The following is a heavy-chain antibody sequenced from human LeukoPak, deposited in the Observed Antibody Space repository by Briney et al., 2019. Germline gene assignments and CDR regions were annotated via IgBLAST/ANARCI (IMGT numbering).Heavy chain of an antibody. CDR2: IKEDGSEK. Sequence: GGSLRLSCAASGFIFRNYYMSWVRQAPGKGLEWVANIKEDGSEKYYVDSVKGRFTISRDNSKNSLYLQMNSLRAEDTAVYYCARDYSSAWYVDYWGRGTLVAVSS. CDR3: ARDYSSAWYVDY. J-gene: IGHJ4*02. D-gene: IGHD6-19*01. CDR1: GFIFRNYY. V-gene: IGHV3-7*01.